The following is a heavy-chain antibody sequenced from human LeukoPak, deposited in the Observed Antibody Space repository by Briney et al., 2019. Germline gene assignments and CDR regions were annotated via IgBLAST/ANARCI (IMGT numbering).Heavy chain of an antibody. D-gene: IGHD4-17*01. CDR2: IKSDGSNT. CDR3: ARAILTPGGATVTRYFDY. CDR1: GFTFSSYW. J-gene: IGHJ4*02. Sequence: GGSLRLSCAASGFTFSSYWMHWVRQAPGKGLVWVSRIKSDGSNTNYAGSVKGRFTISRDNAKNTLYLQMNSLRAEDTAVYYCARAILTPGGATVTRYFDYWGQGTLVTVSS. V-gene: IGHV3-74*01.